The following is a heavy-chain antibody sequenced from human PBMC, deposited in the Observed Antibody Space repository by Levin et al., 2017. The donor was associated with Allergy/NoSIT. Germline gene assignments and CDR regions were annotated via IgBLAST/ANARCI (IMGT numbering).Heavy chain of an antibody. CDR2: INPNSGGT. D-gene: IGHD3-22*01. J-gene: IGHJ6*02. CDR1: GYTFTGYY. CDR3: ARDPQPDSSGYSEYYYYGMDV. V-gene: IGHV1-2*02. Sequence: ASVKVSCKASGYTFTGYYMHWVRQAPGQGLEWMGWINPNSGGTNYAQKFQGRVTMTRDTSISTTYMELSRLRSDDTAVYYCARDPQPDSSGYSEYYYYGMDVWGQGTTVTVSS.